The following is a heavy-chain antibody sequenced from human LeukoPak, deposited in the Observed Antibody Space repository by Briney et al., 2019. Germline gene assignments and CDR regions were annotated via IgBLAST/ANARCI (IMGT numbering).Heavy chain of an antibody. D-gene: IGHD1-7*01. Sequence: ASVKVSCRASGYIFDIYAMIWVRQAPGQGLELMGWINNNTGNPTYAQGFTGRFVFSLDTSVSTAYLQISSLKAEDTAVYYCARDYTLTLGTTTYFQHWGQGTLVSVSS. V-gene: IGHV7-4-1*02. CDR2: INNNTGNP. CDR3: ARDYTLTLGTTTYFQH. CDR1: GYIFDIYA. J-gene: IGHJ1*01.